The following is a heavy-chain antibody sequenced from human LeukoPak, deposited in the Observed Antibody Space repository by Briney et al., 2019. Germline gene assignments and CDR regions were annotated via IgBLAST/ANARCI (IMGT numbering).Heavy chain of an antibody. CDR3: ARQIVYYYGSGSYPGYHCFDP. CDR1: GGSISSYY. V-gene: IGHV4-59*08. J-gene: IGHJ5*02. CDR2: IYYSGSP. D-gene: IGHD3-10*01. Sequence: PSEPLSLTCTVSGGSISSYYWSWIRQPPGKGLEWIGYIYYSGSPIYNPSLKSRVPISVDTSTNQCSMKLSSVTVADTAVYYCARQIVYYYGSGSYPGYHCFDPWGQGTLVTVSS.